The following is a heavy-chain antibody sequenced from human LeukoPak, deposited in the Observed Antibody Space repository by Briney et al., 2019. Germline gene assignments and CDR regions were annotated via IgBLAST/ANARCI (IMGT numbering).Heavy chain of an antibody. Sequence: ASETLSLTCTVSGGSISSYYWSWIRQPPGKGLEWIGDIYYSGSTNYNPSLKSRVTIPVDTSKNQFSLKLSSVTAADTAVYYCARVPHYYYYGMDVWGQGTTVTVSS. V-gene: IGHV4-59*01. J-gene: IGHJ6*02. CDR1: GGSISSYY. CDR2: IYYSGST. CDR3: ARVPHYYYYGMDV.